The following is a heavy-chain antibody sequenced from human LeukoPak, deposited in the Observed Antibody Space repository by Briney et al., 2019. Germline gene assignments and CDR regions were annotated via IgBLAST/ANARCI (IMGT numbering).Heavy chain of an antibody. V-gene: IGHV3-74*01. Sequence: PGGSLRLSCAASGFTFSSSWMHWVRQAPGKGLVWVSRITGDGSSTSYADSVKGRFTISRDNAKNTLYLQMNSLRAEDTAVYYCGRGLRPADYWGQGTLVTVSS. J-gene: IGHJ4*02. D-gene: IGHD5-12*01. CDR3: GRGLRPADY. CDR1: GFTFSSSW. CDR2: ITGDGSST.